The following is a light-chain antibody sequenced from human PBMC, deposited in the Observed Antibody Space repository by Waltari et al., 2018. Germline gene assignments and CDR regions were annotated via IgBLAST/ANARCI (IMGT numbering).Light chain of an antibody. V-gene: IGKV3-15*01. CDR3: QQYGNWLWT. J-gene: IGKJ1*01. CDR2: GAS. Sequence: EIVMTQSPATLSVSPGDRVTLSCRASQSVSSSLAWYQRRPGQAPRLLIYGASTRATGVPARFRGSGSGTEFTRTISSLQSEDFAVYYCQQYGNWLWTFGQGTKVEIK. CDR1: QSVSSS.